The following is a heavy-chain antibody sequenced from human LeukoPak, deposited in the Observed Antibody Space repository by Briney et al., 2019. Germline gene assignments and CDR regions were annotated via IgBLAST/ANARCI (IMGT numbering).Heavy chain of an antibody. CDR3: ARVDSSGWYYVY. Sequence: ASVKVSCKAPGYTFTGYFMHWVRQAPGQGLEWMGWSNPNSGGTYYVQKFQGRVTMTRDTSISTAYMELSRLTSDDTAVYYCARVDSSGWYYVYWGQGTLVTVSS. J-gene: IGHJ4*02. V-gene: IGHV1-2*02. D-gene: IGHD6-19*01. CDR2: SNPNSGGT. CDR1: GYTFTGYF.